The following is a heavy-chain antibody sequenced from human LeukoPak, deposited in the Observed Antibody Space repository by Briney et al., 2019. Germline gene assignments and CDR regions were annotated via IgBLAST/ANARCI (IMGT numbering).Heavy chain of an antibody. J-gene: IGHJ4*02. CDR3: ARDFRKCSSTSCYTKGY. Sequence: ASVKVSCKASGYTFTSYGISWVRQAPGQGLEWMGWISAYNGNTNYAQKLQGRVTMTTDTSTSTDYMELRSLRSDDTAVYYCARDFRKCSSTSCYTKGYWGQGTLVTVSS. CDR1: GYTFTSYG. V-gene: IGHV1-18*01. CDR2: ISAYNGNT. D-gene: IGHD2-2*02.